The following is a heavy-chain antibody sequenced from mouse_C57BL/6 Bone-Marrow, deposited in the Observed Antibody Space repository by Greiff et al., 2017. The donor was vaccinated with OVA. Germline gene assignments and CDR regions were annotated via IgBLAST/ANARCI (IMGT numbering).Heavy chain of an antibody. CDR1: GYTFTSYG. CDR2: IYPRSGNT. V-gene: IGHV1-81*01. D-gene: IGHD2-5*01. J-gene: IGHJ3*01. CDR3: ARRGHYYSNYVY. Sequence: QVQLQQSGAELARPGASVKLSCKASGYTFTSYGISWVKQRTGQGLEWIGEIYPRSGNTYYNEKFKGKATLTAGKSSSTAYMGLRSLTSEDSAVYCCARRGHYYSNYVYWGQGTLVTVSA.